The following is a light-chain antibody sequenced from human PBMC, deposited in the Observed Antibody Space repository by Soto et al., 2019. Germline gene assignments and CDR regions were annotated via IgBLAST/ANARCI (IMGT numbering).Light chain of an antibody. J-gene: IGKJ5*01. CDR2: PAS. CDR1: QAIXSH. V-gene: IGKV1-39*01. Sequence: IRVTQSASSLSASVGDRVTITCRASQAIXSHLNWYQQKPGKAPKFLXDPASSLQRGVPSRLSGSGFGTDFTLTISSLRPEEFANYYFQQSYSTTYTFGQGTRLDIK. CDR3: QQSYSTTYT.